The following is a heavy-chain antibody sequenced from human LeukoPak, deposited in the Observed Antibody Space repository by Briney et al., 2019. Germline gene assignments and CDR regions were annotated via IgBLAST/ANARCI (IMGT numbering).Heavy chain of an antibody. CDR3: AKRVTGTSTGYYFDN. CDR2: LSPGGVGT. D-gene: IGHD1-1*01. Sequence: GGSLRLSCAASGFSFGGYAMSWVRRAPGKGLEWVSALSPGGVGTSYADSVKGRFTISRDNSKNTLYLQMNSLRAEDTAVYYCAKRVTGTSTGYYFDNWGQGTLVTVSS. J-gene: IGHJ4*02. V-gene: IGHV3-23*01. CDR1: GFSFGGYA.